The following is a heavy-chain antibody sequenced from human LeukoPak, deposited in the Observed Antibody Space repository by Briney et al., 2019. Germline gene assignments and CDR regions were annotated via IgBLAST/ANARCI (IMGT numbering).Heavy chain of an antibody. CDR2: IKQDGSEK. J-gene: IGHJ6*03. V-gene: IGHV3-7*01. CDR3: ARDYSSSYYYMDV. CDR1: GFTFSSFG. D-gene: IGHD3-10*01. Sequence: PGGSLRLSCAASGFTFSSFGMSWVRQAPGKGLEWVANIKQDGSEKYYVDSVKGRFTISRDNAKNSLYLQMNSLRAEDTAVYYCARDYSSSYYYMDVWGKGTTVTVSS.